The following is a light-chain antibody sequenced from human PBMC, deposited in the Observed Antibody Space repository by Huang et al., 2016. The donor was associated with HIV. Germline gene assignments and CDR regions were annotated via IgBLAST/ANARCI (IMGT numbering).Light chain of an antibody. Sequence: IQLTQSPSSLSASVGDRVTITCRASQGIGRYLVWYQQKPGQAPKLLIYAASTFQSGVPSRFSGSGSGTDFTLTISSLQPEDFATYYCQQLKTYPITFGPGTQVDIK. V-gene: IGKV1-9*01. CDR3: QQLKTYPIT. CDR2: AAS. CDR1: QGIGRY. J-gene: IGKJ3*01.